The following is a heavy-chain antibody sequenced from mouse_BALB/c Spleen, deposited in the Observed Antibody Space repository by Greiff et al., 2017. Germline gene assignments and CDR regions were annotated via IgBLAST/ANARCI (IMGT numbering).Heavy chain of an antibody. V-gene: IGHV5-4*02. J-gene: IGHJ3*01. Sequence: DVMLVESGGGLVKPGGSLKLSCAASGFTFSDYYMYWVRQTPEKRLEWVATISDGGSYTYYPDSVKGRFTISRDNAKNNLYLQMSSLKSEDTAMYYCARENYGSRGFAYWGQGTLVTVSA. CDR1: GFTFSDYY. D-gene: IGHD1-1*01. CDR2: ISDGGSYT. CDR3: ARENYGSRGFAY.